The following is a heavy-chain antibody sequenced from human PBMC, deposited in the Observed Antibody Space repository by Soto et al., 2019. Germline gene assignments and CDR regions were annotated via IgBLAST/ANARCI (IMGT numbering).Heavy chain of an antibody. V-gene: IGHV3-7*01. CDR2: IKQDGSEK. CDR3: ARDRYSYYDFWSGSLPYYYFGMDV. J-gene: IGHJ6*02. Sequence: GGSLRLSCAASGFTFSNYWMSWVRQAPGKGLEWVANIKQDGSEKYYVDSVKGRFTISRDNAKNSLYLQMNSLRAEDTAVYYCARDRYSYYDFWSGSLPYYYFGMDVWGQGTTVTAP. CDR1: GFTFSNYW. D-gene: IGHD3-3*01.